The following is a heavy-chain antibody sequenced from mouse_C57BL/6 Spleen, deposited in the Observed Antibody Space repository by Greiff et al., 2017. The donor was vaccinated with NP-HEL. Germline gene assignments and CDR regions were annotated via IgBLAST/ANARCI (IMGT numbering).Heavy chain of an antibody. CDR3: AAGRAAQATWFAY. Sequence: QVHVKQSGAELVRPGASVKLSCKASGYTFTDYYINWVKQRPGQGLEWIARIYPGSGNTYYNEKFKGKATLTAEKSSSTAYMQLSSLTSEDSAVYFCAAGRAAQATWFAYWGQGTLVTVSA. J-gene: IGHJ3*01. V-gene: IGHV1-76*01. D-gene: IGHD3-2*02. CDR1: GYTFTDYY. CDR2: IYPGSGNT.